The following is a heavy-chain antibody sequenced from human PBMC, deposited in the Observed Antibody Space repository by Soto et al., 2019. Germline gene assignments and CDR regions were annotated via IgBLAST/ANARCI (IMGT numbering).Heavy chain of an antibody. V-gene: IGHV3-74*01. CDR3: TRDIGGRWAY. D-gene: IGHD3-16*01. Sequence: GSLIPSGSASGFAFSSYWMHWVRQVPGKGLLWVSRIDEYGNTIDYADSVRGRFTISRDNARNTLYLEMNSLRAEDTDLYYCTRDIGGRWAYWGPGTLVTVYS. J-gene: IGHJ4*02. CDR1: GFAFSSYW. CDR2: IDEYGNTI.